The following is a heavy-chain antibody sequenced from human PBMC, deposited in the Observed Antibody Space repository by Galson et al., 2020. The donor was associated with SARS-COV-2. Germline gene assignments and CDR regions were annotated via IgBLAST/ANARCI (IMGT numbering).Heavy chain of an antibody. CDR3: ARLHYGEYAPEAFDI. V-gene: IGHV4-30-2*01. Sequence: SATLSLTCTVSGTSISRGSYSWNWIRQPPGKGLEWLGYISHSGGPYYNPSLKSRVTISGDRSKNQFSLRLSSVTAADTAVYYCARLHYGEYAPEAFDIWGPGTRVTVAS. CDR2: ISHSGGP. CDR1: GTSISRGSYS. D-gene: IGHD4-17*01. J-gene: IGHJ3*02.